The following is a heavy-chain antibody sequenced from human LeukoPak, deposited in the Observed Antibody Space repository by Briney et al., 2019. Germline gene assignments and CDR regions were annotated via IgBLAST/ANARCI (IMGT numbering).Heavy chain of an antibody. J-gene: IGHJ4*02. CDR3: ARAGGGVWRYYFDY. V-gene: IGHV1-18*01. CDR1: GYTFTSYG. D-gene: IGHD2-8*01. CDR2: ISAYNGNT. Sequence: ASVTVSCKASGYTFTSYGISWVRQAPGQGLEWMGWISAYNGNTNYAQKLQGRVTMTTDTSTSTAYMELRSLRSDDTAVYCCARAGGGVWRYYFDYWGQGTLVTVSS.